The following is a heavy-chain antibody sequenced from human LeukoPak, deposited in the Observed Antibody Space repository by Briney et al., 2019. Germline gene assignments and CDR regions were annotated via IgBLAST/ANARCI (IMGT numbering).Heavy chain of an antibody. CDR3: ARGYYFPEN. Sequence: GGSLRLSCAASGFTFSRFGMHWVRQAPGQGLEWVAFILYGGTKKYYADSVKGRFTISRDNSRNTLSLQMSSLRVEDTALYYCARGYYFPENWGQGTLVTVSS. V-gene: IGHV3-30*02. CDR2: ILYGGTKK. D-gene: IGHD2/OR15-2a*01. J-gene: IGHJ4*02. CDR1: GFTFSRFG.